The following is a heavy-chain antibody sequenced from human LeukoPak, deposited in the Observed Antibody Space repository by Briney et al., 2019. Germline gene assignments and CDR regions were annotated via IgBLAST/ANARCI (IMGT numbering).Heavy chain of an antibody. CDR2: IEQDGSEK. CDR1: GLIFSSYW. J-gene: IGHJ6*03. Sequence: GSLRLSCAASGLIFSSYWMSWVRQAPGKGLEWVANIEQDGSEKYYVDSVKGRFTISRDNAKNSLYLQMNSLRVEDTAVYYCARDQRYYYDTSGASLYYYYYMDVWGKGTTVTVSS. V-gene: IGHV3-7*01. CDR3: ARDQRYYYDTSGASLYYYYYMDV. D-gene: IGHD3-22*01.